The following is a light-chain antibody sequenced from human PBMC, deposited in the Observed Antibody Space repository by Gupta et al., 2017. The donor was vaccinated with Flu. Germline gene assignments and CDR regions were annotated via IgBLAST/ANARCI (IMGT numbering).Light chain of an antibody. Sequence: IVLTQSPATLSLSPGERATLACRDSQSVSSYLAWYQQKPGQAPRLIIYDASNRATGIPDRFSGSGSGTDFTLTSSSREDEDFAVYYVQQRSNLHTFGAGTKVEIK. J-gene: IGKJ4*01. CDR1: QSVSSY. CDR3: QQRSNLHT. CDR2: DAS. V-gene: IGKV3-11*01.